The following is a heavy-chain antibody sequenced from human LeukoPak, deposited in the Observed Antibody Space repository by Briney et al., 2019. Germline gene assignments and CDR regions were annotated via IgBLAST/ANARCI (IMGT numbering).Heavy chain of an antibody. V-gene: IGHV3-23*01. CDR2: ISGSGGST. CDR3: AKEPGDGSGWYYFDY. Sequence: GGSLRLSCAASGFTFSSYGMSWVRQAPGKGLEWVSAISGSGGSTYYADSVKGRFTISRDNSKNTLYLQMNSLRAEDTAVYYCAKEPGDGSGWYYFDYWGQGTLVTVSS. D-gene: IGHD6-19*01. CDR1: GFTFSSYG. J-gene: IGHJ4*02.